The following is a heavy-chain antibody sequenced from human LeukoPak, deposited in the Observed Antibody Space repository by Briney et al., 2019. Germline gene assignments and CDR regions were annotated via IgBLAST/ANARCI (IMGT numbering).Heavy chain of an antibody. CDR2: IYPDDSKT. V-gene: IGHV5-51*01. CDR3: ARHGEGSSF. CDR1: GYGFFGYW. J-gene: IGHJ4*02. Sequence: GESLKISCKGSGYGFFGYWIGWVRQMPRKGLEWMGIIYPDDSKTRYSPSFQGLVTISADKSINVAYLQWSSLKASDTAIYYCARHGEGSSFWGQGTLVTVSS. D-gene: IGHD3-10*01.